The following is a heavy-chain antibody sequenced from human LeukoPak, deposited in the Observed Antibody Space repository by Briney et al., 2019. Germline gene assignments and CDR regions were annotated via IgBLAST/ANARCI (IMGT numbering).Heavy chain of an antibody. V-gene: IGHV4-34*01. CDR3: ARGRRIAAAGGAYRKDCYYECMDV. J-gene: IGHJ6*03. Sequence: PSDTLSLPCAVYGGSFSGYYWSWLRHPPGRGREWIGEINHRGNTNYHPSLVSRVTKSVDTSRNQFSLTLSSVTAADTAVYYCARGRRIAAAGGAYRKDCYYECMDVWGKGATVTVSS. CDR2: INHRGNT. D-gene: IGHD6-13*01. CDR1: GGSFSGYY.